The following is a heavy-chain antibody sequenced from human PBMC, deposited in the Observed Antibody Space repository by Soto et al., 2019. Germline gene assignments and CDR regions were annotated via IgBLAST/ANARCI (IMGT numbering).Heavy chain of an antibody. D-gene: IGHD2-15*01. V-gene: IGHV1-69*12. J-gene: IGHJ6*02. Sequence: QVQLVQSGAEVKKPGSSVKVSCKASGGTFDNYAITWVRQAPGQGLEWMAGIIPMLDSANYAEKYQDRVTIAGDESTRSGDVEVSSLGSEEAAVYSCARTSHYEGGGRTYFYYGMDVWGQGTAVTVSS. CDR3: ARTSHYEGGGRTYFYYGMDV. CDR2: IIPMLDSA. CDR1: GGTFDNYA.